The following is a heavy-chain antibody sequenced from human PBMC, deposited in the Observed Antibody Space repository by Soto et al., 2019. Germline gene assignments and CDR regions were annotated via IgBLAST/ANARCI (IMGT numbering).Heavy chain of an antibody. J-gene: IGHJ4*02. D-gene: IGHD2-21*02. V-gene: IGHV3-7*01. CDR2: IKKDGSEK. Sequence: GGSLRLSCGASGLSFSDYWMSWIRQAPGKGLEWVANIKKDGSEKYYVDSVKGRFIVSRDNARNSLYLQMNSLRVEDSAVYYCARDGIGGDWNTDFWGQGTLVTVSS. CDR3: ARDGIGGDWNTDF. CDR1: GLSFSDYW.